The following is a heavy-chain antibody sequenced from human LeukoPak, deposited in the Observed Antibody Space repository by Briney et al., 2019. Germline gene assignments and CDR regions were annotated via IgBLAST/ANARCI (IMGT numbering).Heavy chain of an antibody. D-gene: IGHD6-13*01. V-gene: IGHV3-7*01. Sequence: GGSLGLSCAASGFTFSSYGMHWVRQAPGKGLEWVANIKQDGSEKYYVDSVKGRFTISRDNAKNSLYLQMNSLRAEDTAVYYCARDGSYSSSWSLYYGMDVWGQGTTVTVSS. CDR2: IKQDGSEK. CDR3: ARDGSYSSSWSLYYGMDV. CDR1: GFTFSSYG. J-gene: IGHJ6*02.